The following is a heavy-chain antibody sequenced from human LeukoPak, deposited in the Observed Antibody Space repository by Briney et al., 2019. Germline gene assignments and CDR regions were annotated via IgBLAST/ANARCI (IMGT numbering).Heavy chain of an antibody. V-gene: IGHV3-7*03. CDR1: GFTFSSYW. CDR2: IKQVGSEK. D-gene: IGHD1-26*01. Sequence: GGSLRLSCAASGFTFSSYWMTWVRQAPGRGLEWVANIKQVGSEKYYVDSVKGRFTISRDNAKNSLYLQMNSLRAEDTAVYYCAKEGQWELLDYWGQGTLVTVSS. J-gene: IGHJ4*02. CDR3: AKEGQWELLDY.